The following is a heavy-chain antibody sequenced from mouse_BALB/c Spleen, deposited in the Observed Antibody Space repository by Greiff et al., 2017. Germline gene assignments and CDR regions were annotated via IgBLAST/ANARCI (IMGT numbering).Heavy chain of an antibody. CDR2: INSNGGST. D-gene: IGHD2-10*02. V-gene: IGHV5-6-3*01. CDR1: GFTFSSYG. Sequence: EVKVVESGGGLVQPGGSLKLSCAASGFTFSSYGMSWVRQTPDKRLELVATINSNGGSTYYPDSVKGRFTISRDNAKNTLYLQMSSLKSEDTAMYYCARGKYGNYGYAMDYWGQGTSVTVSS. CDR3: ARGKYGNYGYAMDY. J-gene: IGHJ4*01.